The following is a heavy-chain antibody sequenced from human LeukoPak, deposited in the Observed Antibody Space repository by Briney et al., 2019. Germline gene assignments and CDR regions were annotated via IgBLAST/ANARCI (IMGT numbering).Heavy chain of an antibody. V-gene: IGHV4-61*02. J-gene: IGHJ6*03. CDR3: ARVSWFPGTSYYYMDV. D-gene: IGHD1-1*01. Sequence: PSQTLSLTCTVSGGSISSGSYYWSWIRQPAGKGLEWIGRIYTSGSTNYNPSLKSRVTISVDTSKNRFSLNLTSVTAADSAVYYCARVSWFPGTSYYYMDVWGKGTTVTVSS. CDR1: GGSISSGSYY. CDR2: IYTSGST.